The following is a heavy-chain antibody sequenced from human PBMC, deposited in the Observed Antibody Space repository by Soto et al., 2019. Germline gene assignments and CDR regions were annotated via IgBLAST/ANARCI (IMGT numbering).Heavy chain of an antibody. CDR2: IIPIFGTA. CDR1: GGTFSSYA. CDR3: ARTDYGGNPGRLWYFDY. D-gene: IGHD4-17*01. J-gene: IGHJ4*02. Sequence: ASVKVSCKASGGTFSSYAISWVRQAPGQGLEWMGGIIPIFGTANYAQKFQGRVTITADESTSAAYMELSSLRSEDTAVYYCARTDYGGNPGRLWYFDYWGQGTLVTVSS. V-gene: IGHV1-69*13.